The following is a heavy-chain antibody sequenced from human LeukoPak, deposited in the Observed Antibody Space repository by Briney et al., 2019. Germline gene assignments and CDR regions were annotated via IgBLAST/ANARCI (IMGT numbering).Heavy chain of an antibody. CDR2: FDPEDGET. J-gene: IGHJ5*02. CDR3: ATVQYYGNWFDP. CDR1: GYTLTELS. V-gene: IGHV1-24*01. Sequence: ASVKVSCKVSGYTLTELSMHWVRQAPGKGLGWMGGFDPEDGETIYAQKFQGRVTMTEDTSTDTAYMELSSLRSEDTAVYYCATVQYYGNWFDPWGQGTLVTVSS. D-gene: IGHD2/OR15-2a*01.